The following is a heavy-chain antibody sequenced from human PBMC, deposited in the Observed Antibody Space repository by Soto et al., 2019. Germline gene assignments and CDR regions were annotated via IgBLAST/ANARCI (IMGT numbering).Heavy chain of an antibody. Sequence: PSETRSLTCAVPGGSISSSNWWSWVRQPPGKGLEWIGEIYHSGSTNYNPSLKSRGTISVDKSKNQFSLKLSSVTAADTAVYYCARILIEYSSSSNYYYYVKDVWGQGTTVTVSS. CDR2: IYHSGST. CDR3: ARILIEYSSSSNYYYYVKDV. CDR1: GGSISSSNW. D-gene: IGHD6-6*01. J-gene: IGHJ6*02. V-gene: IGHV4-4*02.